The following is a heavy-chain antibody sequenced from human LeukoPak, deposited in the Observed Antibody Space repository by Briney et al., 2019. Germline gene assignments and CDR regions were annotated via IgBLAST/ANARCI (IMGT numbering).Heavy chain of an antibody. CDR3: TRVGCSGGSCYLIYFQH. CDR1: GFTFGDYA. Sequence: PGRSLRLSCTASGFTFGDYAMSWVRQAPGKGLQWVGFIRSKAYGGTTEYAASVKGRFTISRDDSKSIAYLQMNSLKTEDTAVYYCTRVGCSGGSCYLIYFQHWGQGTLVTVSS. CDR2: IRSKAYGGTT. D-gene: IGHD2-15*01. V-gene: IGHV3-49*04. J-gene: IGHJ1*01.